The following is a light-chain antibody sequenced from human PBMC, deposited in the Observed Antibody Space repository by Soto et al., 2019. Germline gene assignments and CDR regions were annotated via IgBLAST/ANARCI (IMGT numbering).Light chain of an antibody. CDR2: DAS. Sequence: EIVLTQSPATLSLSPGERATLSCRASQSVSNYLAWFQQKPGQAPRLLIYDASTRAPGIPARFSGSGSGTDFTLTISSLEPEDFAVYYCQQHSSSALRTFGGGTKVEI. CDR3: QQHSSSALRT. V-gene: IGKV3-11*01. CDR1: QSVSNY. J-gene: IGKJ4*02.